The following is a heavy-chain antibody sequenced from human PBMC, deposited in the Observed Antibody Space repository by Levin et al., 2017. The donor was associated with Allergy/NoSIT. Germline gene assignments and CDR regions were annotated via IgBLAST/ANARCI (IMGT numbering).Heavy chain of an antibody. V-gene: IGHV4-59*01. CDR1: GGSISSYY. CDR3: ARGVAVGGWFDP. Sequence: SQTLSLTCTVSGGSISSYYWSWIRQPPGKGLEWIGYIYYSGSTNYNPSLKSRVTISVDTSKNQFSLKLSSVTAADTAVYYCARGVAVGGWFDPWGQGTLVTVSS. J-gene: IGHJ5*02. D-gene: IGHD6-19*01. CDR2: IYYSGST.